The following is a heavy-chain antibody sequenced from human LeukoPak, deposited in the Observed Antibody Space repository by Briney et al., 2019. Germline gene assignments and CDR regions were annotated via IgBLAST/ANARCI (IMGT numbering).Heavy chain of an antibody. CDR3: AKDKEVGTSWDH. V-gene: IGHV3-66*01. CDR2: IYGSGDT. J-gene: IGHJ4*02. Sequence: GGSLRLSCAASGFTFSSNYMSWVRQAPGKGLEWVSIIYGSGDTCYADSVKGRFTISRDNSKNTLYLQMNRLRPEDTAVYYCAKDKEVGTSWDHWGQGALVTVSS. D-gene: IGHD6-6*01. CDR1: GFTFSSNY.